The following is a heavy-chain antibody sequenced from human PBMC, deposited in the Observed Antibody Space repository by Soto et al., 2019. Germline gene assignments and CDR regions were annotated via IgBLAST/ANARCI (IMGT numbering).Heavy chain of an antibody. D-gene: IGHD2-15*01. J-gene: IGHJ6*02. CDR1: GYTFTSYG. CDR2: ISAYNGNT. CDR3: ARLHPLGYCSGGSCSQGAYYYYGMDV. V-gene: IGHV1-18*04. Sequence: GASVKVSCKASGYTFTSYGISWVRQAPGQGLEWMGWISAYNGNTNYAQKLQGRVTMTTDTSTSTAYMELRSLRSDDTAVYYCARLHPLGYCSGGSCSQGAYYYYGMDVWGQGTTVTVSS.